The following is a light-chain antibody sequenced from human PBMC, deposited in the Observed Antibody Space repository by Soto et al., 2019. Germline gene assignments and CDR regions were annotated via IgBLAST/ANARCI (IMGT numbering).Light chain of an antibody. Sequence: EIVLTQSPGTLSLSPGGRATLSCRASQSVSSSSLAWYHQKSGQAPRLLIYGASSRATGIPDRFSGSGSGTDFTLIISRLEPEDFAVYYCQQYGSSPYTFGQGTKLEIK. V-gene: IGKV3-20*01. CDR3: QQYGSSPYT. J-gene: IGKJ2*01. CDR1: QSVSSSS. CDR2: GAS.